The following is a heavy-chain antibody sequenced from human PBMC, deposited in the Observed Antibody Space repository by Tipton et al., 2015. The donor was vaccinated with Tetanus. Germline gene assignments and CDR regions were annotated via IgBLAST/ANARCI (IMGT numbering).Heavy chain of an antibody. Sequence: QLVQSGPEVKPSETLSLTCTVSGGSISSSSYYWGWIRQPPGKGLEWIGSIYYSGSTYYNPSLKSRVTISVDTSKNQFSLKLSSVTAADTAVYYCASTIESAAANWYFDLWGRGTLVTVSS. J-gene: IGHJ2*01. CDR3: ASTIESAAANWYFDL. D-gene: IGHD2-2*01. V-gene: IGHV4-39*01. CDR2: IYYSGST. CDR1: GGSISSSSYY.